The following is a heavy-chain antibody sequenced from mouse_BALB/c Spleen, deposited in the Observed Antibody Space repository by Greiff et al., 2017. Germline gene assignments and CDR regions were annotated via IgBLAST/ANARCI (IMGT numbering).Heavy chain of an antibody. D-gene: IGHD1-1*01. V-gene: IGHV5-15*02. CDR3: ARGDYGSAMDY. CDR2: ISNLAYSI. J-gene: IGHJ4*01. CDR1: GFTFSDYG. Sequence: DVMLVESGGGLVQPGGSRKLSCAASGFTFSDYGMAWVRQAPGKGPEWVAFISNLAYSIYYADTVTGRFTIPRENAKNTLYLEMSSLRSEDTAMYYCARGDYGSAMDYWGQGTSVTVSS.